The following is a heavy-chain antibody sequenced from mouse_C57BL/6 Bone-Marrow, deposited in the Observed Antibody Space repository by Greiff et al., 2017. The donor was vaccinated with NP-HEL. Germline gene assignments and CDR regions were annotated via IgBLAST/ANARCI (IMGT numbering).Heavy chain of an antibody. CDR1: GFTFSSYG. CDR2: ISSGGSYT. Sequence: EVHLVESGGDLVKPGGSLKLSCAASGFTFSSYGMSWVRQTPDKRLEWVATISSGGSYTYYPDSVKGRFTISRDNAKNTLYLQMSSLKSEDTAMYYCARRLRLHYYAMDYWGQGTSVTVSS. V-gene: IGHV5-6*01. CDR3: ARRLRLHYYAMDY. D-gene: IGHD3-2*02. J-gene: IGHJ4*01.